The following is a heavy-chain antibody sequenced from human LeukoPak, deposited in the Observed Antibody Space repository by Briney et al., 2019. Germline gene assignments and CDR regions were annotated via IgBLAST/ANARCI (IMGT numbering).Heavy chain of an antibody. V-gene: IGHV3-23*01. J-gene: IGHJ4*02. CDR1: GFTFSNYA. Sequence: GGSLRLSCAASGFTFSNYAMSWVRQAPGKGLEWVSSISRSVSSTYYADSVKGRFSIFRDDSKNTLYLQMNSLRAEDTAVYYCAKDHGLHNPVYFDYWGQGTLVTVSS. CDR3: AKDHGLHNPVYFDY. CDR2: ISRSVSST. D-gene: IGHD3-10*01.